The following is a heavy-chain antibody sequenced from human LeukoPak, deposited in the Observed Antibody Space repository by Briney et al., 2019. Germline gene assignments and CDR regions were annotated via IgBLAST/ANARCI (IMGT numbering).Heavy chain of an antibody. J-gene: IGHJ3*02. CDR2: ISSSSSYI. Sequence: GGSLRLSCAASGFTFSSYSMNWVRQAPGKGLEWVSSISSSSSYIYYADSVKGRFTISRDNAKNSLYLQMNSLRAEDTAVYYCARGTSWGMTDAFDIWGQGTMVTVSS. CDR1: GFTFSSYS. V-gene: IGHV3-21*04. D-gene: IGHD2-2*01. CDR3: ARGTSWGMTDAFDI.